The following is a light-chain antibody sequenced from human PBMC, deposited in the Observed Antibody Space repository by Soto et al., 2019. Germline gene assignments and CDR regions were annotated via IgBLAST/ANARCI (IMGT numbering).Light chain of an antibody. CDR1: QSVSSN. J-gene: IGKJ1*01. V-gene: IGKV3-15*01. CDR3: QQYFNLPRT. CDR2: GAS. Sequence: EIVMTQSPATLSVSPGERVTLSCRASQSVSSNLAWYQQKPGQAPRLLMYGASTRATGIPARFSGRGSGTEFTLTISRLQSEDFAIYYCQQYFNLPRTFGPGTRVEIK.